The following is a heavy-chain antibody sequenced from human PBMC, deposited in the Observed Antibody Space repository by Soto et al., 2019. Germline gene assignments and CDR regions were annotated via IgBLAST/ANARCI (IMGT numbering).Heavy chain of an antibody. V-gene: IGHV4-59*01. Sequence: SETLSLTCTVSGGSMSGNYWSWIRQPPGKGLGWIGFIYYSGSTNYNPSLKSRVTISVDTSKNQFSLKMSSVTAADTAVYFCARGGWYVDYWGQGTLVTV. J-gene: IGHJ4*02. CDR1: GGSMSGNY. CDR3: ARGGWYVDY. CDR2: IYYSGST. D-gene: IGHD6-19*01.